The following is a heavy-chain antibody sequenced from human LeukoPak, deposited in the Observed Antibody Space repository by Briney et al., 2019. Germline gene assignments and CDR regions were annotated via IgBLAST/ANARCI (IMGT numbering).Heavy chain of an antibody. CDR1: GGSISSYY. CDR2: IYYSGST. V-gene: IGHV4-59*08. CDR3: ARHVGWSSYYYYMDV. J-gene: IGHJ6*03. D-gene: IGHD6-19*01. Sequence: SETLSLTCTVSGGSISSYYWSWIRQPPGKGLEWIGYIYYSGSTNYNPSLKSRVTISVDTSKNQFSLKLSSVTAADTAVYYCARHVGWSSYYYYMDVWGKGTTVTVSS.